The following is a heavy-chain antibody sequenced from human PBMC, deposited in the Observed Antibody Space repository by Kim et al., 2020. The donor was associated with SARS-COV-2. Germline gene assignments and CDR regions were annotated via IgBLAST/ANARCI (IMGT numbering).Heavy chain of an antibody. CDR3: VKHVEGVTSLFDS. J-gene: IGHJ4*02. D-gene: IGHD2-21*01. Sequence: STDSGRGRFTISRDTSKNTLCLQMNSLRAEDTAVYYGVKHVEGVTSLFDSWGQGTLVTVSS. V-gene: IGHV3-23*01.